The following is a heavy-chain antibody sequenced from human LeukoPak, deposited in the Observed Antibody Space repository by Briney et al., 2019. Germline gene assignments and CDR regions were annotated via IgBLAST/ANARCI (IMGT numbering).Heavy chain of an antibody. CDR2: IRCDGSNK. CDR3: AKASGGPVDY. V-gene: IGHV3-30*02. Sequence: GGSLRLSCAASGFTFSSYGMHWVRQAPGKGLEWVAFIRCDGSNKYYADSVKGRFTISRDNSKNTLYLQMNSLRAEDTDVYYCAKASGGPVDYWGQGTLVTVSS. CDR1: GFTFSSYG. D-gene: IGHD6-19*01. J-gene: IGHJ4*02.